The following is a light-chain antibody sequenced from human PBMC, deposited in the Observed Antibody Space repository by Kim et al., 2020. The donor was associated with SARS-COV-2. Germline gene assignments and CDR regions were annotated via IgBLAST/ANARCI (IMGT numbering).Light chain of an antibody. V-gene: IGKV1-27*01. J-gene: IGKJ4*01. CDR2: ASS. CDR3: QKYNSAPLT. Sequence: AAVGDRSTIPCLARQGISNYLAWYQQKPGKVPKLLIYASSALQSGVPSRFSGSGSGTDFTLTISSLQPEDVATYYCQKYNSAPLTFGGGTKVDIK. CDR1: QGISNY.